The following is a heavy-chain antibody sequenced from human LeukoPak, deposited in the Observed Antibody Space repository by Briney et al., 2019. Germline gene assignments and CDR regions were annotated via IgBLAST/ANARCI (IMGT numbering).Heavy chain of an antibody. J-gene: IGHJ3*02. V-gene: IGHV3-9*03. CDR1: GFTFDDYA. Sequence: GGSLTLSCAASGFTFDDYAMHWVGQAPGKGLEWVSGISWNSGSIGYADSVKGRFTISRDNAKNSLYLQMNSLRAEDMALYYCAKDTSYSGYDDRVAFDIWGQGTMVTVSS. D-gene: IGHD5-12*01. CDR3: AKDTSYSGYDDRVAFDI. CDR2: ISWNSGSI.